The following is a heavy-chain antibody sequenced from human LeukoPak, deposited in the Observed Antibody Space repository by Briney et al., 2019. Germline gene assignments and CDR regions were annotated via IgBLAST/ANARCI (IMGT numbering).Heavy chain of an antibody. CDR2: FYHSGTT. D-gene: IGHD2-15*01. J-gene: IGHJ3*02. Sequence: SETLSLTCTVSGYSISSGYYWGWIRQPPGKGLEWIGNFYHSGTTYYKSPLKSRVTISVDTSKNQFSLRLSSVTAVDTAVYYCARLTGGGTSYGFDIWGQGTMVTVSS. CDR3: ARLTGGGTSYGFDI. CDR1: GYSISSGYY. V-gene: IGHV4-38-2*02.